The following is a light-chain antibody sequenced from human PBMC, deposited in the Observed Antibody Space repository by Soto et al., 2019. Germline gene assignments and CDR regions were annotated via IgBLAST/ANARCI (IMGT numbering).Light chain of an antibody. J-gene: IGKJ1*01. V-gene: IGKV1-5*01. CDR3: QQYNSYSPTT. Sequence: DIQMTQSPSTLSASVGDRVTITCRASQSISTWLAWYQQKPGKAPKRLIYDASSLESGVPSRFSGSGSGTEFTLNISSLQPDDFATYYCQQYNSYSPTTFGQWTKVEIK. CDR1: QSISTW. CDR2: DAS.